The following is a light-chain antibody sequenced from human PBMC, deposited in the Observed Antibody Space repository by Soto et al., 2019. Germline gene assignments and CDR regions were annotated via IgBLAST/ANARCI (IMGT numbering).Light chain of an antibody. V-gene: IGLV2-14*01. CDR3: SSYTTTSTLII. J-gene: IGLJ2*01. Sequence: QSVLTQPASVSGSPGQSFTISCTGTSSDFASYNFVSWYQHYPGKAPKLIIYEVSNRPSGVSNRFSGSKSGNTASLTISGLQAEDEADYYCSSYTTTSTLIIFGGGTKLTVL. CDR2: EVS. CDR1: SSDFASYNF.